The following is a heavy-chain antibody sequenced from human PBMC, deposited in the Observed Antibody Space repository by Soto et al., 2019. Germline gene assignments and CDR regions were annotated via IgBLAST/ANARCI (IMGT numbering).Heavy chain of an antibody. J-gene: IGHJ6*02. V-gene: IGHV3-33*08. CDR1: GGKFSRYG. D-gene: IGHD4-17*01. CDR2: IWYDESNK. Sequence: GGAQRLCWGASGGKFSRYGMRRIRQTPAKGLEWVAGIWYDESNKYYADSLKGRLTISRDNSKNTLYLQMNRLRAEDTAVYYCARGHLEAYGDYVSPEDTYYYFHGMDVWGHGTTAPVSS. CDR3: ARGHLEAYGDYVSPEDTYYYFHGMDV.